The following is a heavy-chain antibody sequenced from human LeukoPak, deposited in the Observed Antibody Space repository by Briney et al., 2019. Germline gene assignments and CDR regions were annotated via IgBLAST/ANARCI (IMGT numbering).Heavy chain of an antibody. D-gene: IGHD3-16*01. CDR1: GESLNSYY. Sequence: PSETLSLTCAVYGESLNSYYWSWIRQPPGNGLEWIGEIYESGSTEYNPSLKSRVTISMVPSKQQFSLSLSSVTAADTAVYYCARGAFGSDPFDHWGQGTLVTVSS. CDR3: ARGAFGSDPFDH. V-gene: IGHV4-34*01. J-gene: IGHJ4*02. CDR2: IYESGST.